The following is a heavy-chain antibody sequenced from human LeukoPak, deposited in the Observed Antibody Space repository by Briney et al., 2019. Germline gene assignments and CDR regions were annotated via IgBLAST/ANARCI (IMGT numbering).Heavy chain of an antibody. CDR3: ARASGIAVGCSMDV. D-gene: IGHD6-19*01. CDR1: GGSISSYY. J-gene: IGHJ6*02. V-gene: IGHV4-39*07. CDR2: IYYSGST. Sequence: SETLSLTCTVSGGSISSYYWGWIRQPPGKGLEWIGSIYYSGSTYYNPSLKSRVTISVDTSKNQFSLKLSSVTAADTAVYYCARASGIAVGCSMDVWGQGTTVTVSS.